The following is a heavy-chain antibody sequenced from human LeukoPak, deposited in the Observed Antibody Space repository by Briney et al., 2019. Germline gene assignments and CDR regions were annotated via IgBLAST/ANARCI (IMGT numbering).Heavy chain of an antibody. CDR2: IQYDGNNK. V-gene: IGHV3-30*02. D-gene: IGHD1-1*01. Sequence: TGGSLRLSCAASGFTFSNAWMSWVRQAPGKGLEWVGFIQYDGNNKHYADSVKGRFTISRDNSKNTLYLQMNSLRAEDTAVYYCGKESTFTGDYWGQGTLVTVSS. CDR1: GFTFSNAW. J-gene: IGHJ4*02. CDR3: GKESTFTGDY.